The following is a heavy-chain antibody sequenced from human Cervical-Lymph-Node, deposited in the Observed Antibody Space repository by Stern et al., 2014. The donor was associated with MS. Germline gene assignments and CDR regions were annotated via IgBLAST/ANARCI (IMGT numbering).Heavy chain of an antibody. D-gene: IGHD3-3*01. CDR2: IDTITGNP. CDR1: GYTFSQQT. V-gene: IGHV7-4-1*02. J-gene: IGHJ4*02. Sequence: QVQLVQSGSELKKTGASVKVSCKASGYTFSQQTIHWLRQAPGQGLEWMGWIDTITGNPTYAQGFSGRYVFSLDTSVRTAYLQINSLKAEDTAVYYCARTSGRHGYFFEHWGQGTLVTVS. CDR3: ARTSGRHGYFFEH.